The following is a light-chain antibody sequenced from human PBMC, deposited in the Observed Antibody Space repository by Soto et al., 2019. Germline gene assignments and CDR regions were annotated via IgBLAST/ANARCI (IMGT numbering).Light chain of an antibody. CDR1: SPHIGTGSD. CDR2: GNT. V-gene: IGLV1-40*01. J-gene: IGLJ1*01. CDR3: QSYDSSLSGYV. Sequence: QSLLTQPPSVSGPPGQRVAISCTLSSPHIGTGSDVHWYQHLPGTAPKLLIYGNTNRPSGVPDRFSASKSGTSASLAITGLQAEDEADYYCQSYDSSLSGYVFGTGTKVTVL.